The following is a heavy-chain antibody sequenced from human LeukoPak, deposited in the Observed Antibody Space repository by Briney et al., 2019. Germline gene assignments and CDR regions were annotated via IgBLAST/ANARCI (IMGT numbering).Heavy chain of an antibody. V-gene: IGHV4-39*07. CDR3: ARDWNYLNYISYDSSGYYYMPDY. CDR1: GGSISSSSYY. J-gene: IGHJ4*02. D-gene: IGHD3-22*01. Sequence: PSETLSLTCTVSGGSISSSSYYWGWIRQPPGKGLEWIGSIYYSGSTYYNPSLKSRVTISVDTSKNQFSLKLSSVAAADTAVYYCARDWNYLNYISYDSSGYYYMPDYWGQGTLVTVSS. CDR2: IYYSGST.